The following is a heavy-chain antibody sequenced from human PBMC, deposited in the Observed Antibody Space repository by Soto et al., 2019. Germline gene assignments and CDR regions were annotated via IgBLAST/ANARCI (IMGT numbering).Heavy chain of an antibody. V-gene: IGHV3-48*01. CDR2: IGSSSSTI. Sequence: GGSLRLSCAASGLTFSRYSMNWVRQAPGKGLEWVSYIGSSSSTINYADSVKGRFTMSRDNAKNSLYLQMNNLRAEDTAVYYFAGDPYGSSWNWFDPWGRGTLVTVSS. CDR1: GLTFSRYS. CDR3: AGDPYGSSWNWFDP. J-gene: IGHJ5*02. D-gene: IGHD6-13*01.